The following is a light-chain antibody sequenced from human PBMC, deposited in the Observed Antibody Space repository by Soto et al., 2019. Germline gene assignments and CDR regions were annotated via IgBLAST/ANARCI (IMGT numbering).Light chain of an antibody. CDR1: QSISSW. CDR3: QQYNSYRT. V-gene: IGKV1-5*01. CDR2: DAS. Sequence: DIQMTQSPSTLSASVGDRVTITCRASQSISSWLAWYQQKPGKAPKLLIYDASSLESGIPSRFSGSGSGTEITLTISTLQPDDFATYHRQQYNSYRTFGQGTKLEIK. J-gene: IGKJ1*01.